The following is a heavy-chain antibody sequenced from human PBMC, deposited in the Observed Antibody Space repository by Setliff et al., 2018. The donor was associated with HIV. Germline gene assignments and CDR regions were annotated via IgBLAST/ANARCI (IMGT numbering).Heavy chain of an antibody. CDR3: ARCRGTLYYFDY. CDR2: VNHRGIT. Sequence: SETLSLTCAVYGASFSNCYWSWIRQPPGKGLEWIGEVNHRGITNYNPSLKSRVSISVDTSKNQFSLKLSPVTAADTAVYYCARCRGTLYYFDYWGQGTLVTVSS. D-gene: IGHD1-1*01. CDR1: GASFSNCY. V-gene: IGHV4-34*01. J-gene: IGHJ4*02.